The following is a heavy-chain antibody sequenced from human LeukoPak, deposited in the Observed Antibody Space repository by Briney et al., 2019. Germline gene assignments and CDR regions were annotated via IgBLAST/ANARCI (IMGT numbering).Heavy chain of an antibody. D-gene: IGHD6-6*01. V-gene: IGHV4-59*01. CDR2: IYYSGST. CDR1: GGSLSSYY. Sequence: SETLSLTCTVSGGSLSSYYWSWIRQPPGKGLGWIGYIYYSGSTNYNPSLKSRVTISVDTSKNQFSLKLSSVTAADTAVYYCARSIAAHNNWFDPWGQGTLVTVSS. J-gene: IGHJ5*02. CDR3: ARSIAAHNNWFDP.